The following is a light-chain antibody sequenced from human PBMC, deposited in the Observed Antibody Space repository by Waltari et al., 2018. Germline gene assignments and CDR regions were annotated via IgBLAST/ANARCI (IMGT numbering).Light chain of an antibody. CDR1: QDISNY. Sequence: DFQMTQSPSSLSASVGDRVTITCQASQDISNYLNWYQQKPGKAPKILIYDASKLETGGPSRFSGSGSGKDFTFTISSLQPEDNATYYCQQYDNLPLTFGPGTKVNIK. CDR2: DAS. J-gene: IGKJ3*01. CDR3: QQYDNLPLT. V-gene: IGKV1-33*01.